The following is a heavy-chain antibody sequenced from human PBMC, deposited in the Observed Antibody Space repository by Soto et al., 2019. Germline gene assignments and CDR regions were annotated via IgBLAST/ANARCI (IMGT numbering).Heavy chain of an antibody. D-gene: IGHD5-18*01. Sequence: SQSRSLTWFLSAYSISSGYYWGWIRQPPGKGLEWIGSIYHSGSTYYTPSVKSRVTISVGTSKNQFSLKLSSVTAADTAVYYCARDLSYAKGMGISLWLHAFDIWHQGPMVTVSS. CDR3: ARDLSYAKGMGISLWLHAFDI. CDR2: IYHSGST. CDR1: AYSISSGYY. J-gene: IGHJ3*02. V-gene: IGHV4-38-2*02.